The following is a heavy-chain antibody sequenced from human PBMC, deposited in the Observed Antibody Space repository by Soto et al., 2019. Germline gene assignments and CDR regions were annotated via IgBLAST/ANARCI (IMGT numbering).Heavy chain of an antibody. D-gene: IGHD2-15*01. Sequence: ASVKVSCKASGYTFTGDYMHWVRQAPGQGLEWMGWINPNSGGTNYAQKFQGRVTMTRDTSISTAYMELSRLRSDDTAVYYCIRAGYCSGGSCPDLSWGQGTLVTVSS. CDR2: INPNSGGT. J-gene: IGHJ4*02. V-gene: IGHV1-2*02. CDR1: GYTFTGDY. CDR3: IRAGYCSGGSCPDLS.